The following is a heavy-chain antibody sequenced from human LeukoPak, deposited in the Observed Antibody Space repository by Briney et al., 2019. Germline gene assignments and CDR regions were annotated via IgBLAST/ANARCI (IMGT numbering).Heavy chain of an antibody. CDR3: ARETVVREFVWFDP. V-gene: IGHV1-18*01. CDR2: ISAYNGNT. CDR1: GYTFTSYG. D-gene: IGHD4-23*01. Sequence: ASVKVSCKASGYTFTSYGISWVRQAPGQGLEWMGWISAYNGNTNYAQRLQGRVTMTTDTSTSAAYMELRSLRSDDTAVYYCARETVVREFVWFDPWGQGTLVTVSS. J-gene: IGHJ5*02.